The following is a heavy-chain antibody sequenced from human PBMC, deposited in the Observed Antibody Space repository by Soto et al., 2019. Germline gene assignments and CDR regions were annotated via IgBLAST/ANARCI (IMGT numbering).Heavy chain of an antibody. V-gene: IGHV3-30*18. CDR2: ISYDGSNK. J-gene: IGHJ4*02. CDR3: ANDAGYSGYDVDY. Sequence: QVQLVESGGGVVQPGRSLRLSCAASGFTFSSYGMHWVRQAPGKGLEWVAGISYDGSNKYYADSVKGRFTISRDNSKNTLYLQMNSLRAEDTAVYYCANDAGYSGYDVDYWGQGTLVTVSS. CDR1: GFTFSSYG. D-gene: IGHD5-12*01.